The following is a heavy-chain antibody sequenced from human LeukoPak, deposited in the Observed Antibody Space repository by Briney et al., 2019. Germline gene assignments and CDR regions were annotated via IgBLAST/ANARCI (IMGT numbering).Heavy chain of an antibody. Sequence: SETLSLTCTVSGGSISSYYWSWIRQPPGKGLEWIGYIYYSGNTNYNPSLKSRVTISADASKNQFSLRLSSVTAADTAVYYCTRDPALLSSGWYFDLWGRGTLVTVSS. D-gene: IGHD2-15*01. CDR3: TRDPALLSSGWYFDL. CDR1: GGSISSYY. J-gene: IGHJ2*01. CDR2: IYYSGNT. V-gene: IGHV4-59*01.